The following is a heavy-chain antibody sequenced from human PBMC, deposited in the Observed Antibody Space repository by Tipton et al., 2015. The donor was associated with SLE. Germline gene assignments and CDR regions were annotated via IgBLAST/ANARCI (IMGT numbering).Heavy chain of an antibody. Sequence: QSGAEVKEPGSSVKVSCKASGGTFSSYAISWVRQAPGQGLEWMGGIIPIFGAANYAQKFQGRVTLTADKSTSTAYMELSSLRFDDTALYYCGRGEYSGYDYAFDIWGQGTMVTVSS. CDR1: GGTFSSYA. V-gene: IGHV1-69*06. CDR3: GRGEYSGYDYAFDI. J-gene: IGHJ3*02. CDR2: IIPIFGAA. D-gene: IGHD5-12*01.